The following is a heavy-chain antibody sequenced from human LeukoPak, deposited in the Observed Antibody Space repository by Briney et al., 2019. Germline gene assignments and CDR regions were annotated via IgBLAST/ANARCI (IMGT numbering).Heavy chain of an antibody. CDR3: ARSSYQPYFDY. CDR2: INGDGGTS. Sequence: GGSLRLSCAASGFTFSSYWIHWVRQALGKGLVWVSRINGDGGTSTYADSVRGRFTISRDNARNTVYLQMNSLRAEDTAVYYCARSSYQPYFDYWGRGTLVTVSS. CDR1: GFTFSSYW. D-gene: IGHD1-26*01. J-gene: IGHJ4*02. V-gene: IGHV3-74*01.